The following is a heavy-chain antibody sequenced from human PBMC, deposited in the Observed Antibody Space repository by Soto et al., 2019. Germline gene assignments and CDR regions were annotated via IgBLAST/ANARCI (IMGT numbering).Heavy chain of an antibody. J-gene: IGHJ6*02. D-gene: IGHD3-10*01. CDR3: ARQGFGPLHGLVDV. V-gene: IGHV4-31*03. Sequence: PSETLSLTCTVSGCSISSGGYYWSWIRQHPGKGLEWIGYIYYSGSTYYNPSLKSRVTISVDTSKNQFSLKLSSVTAADTAVYYCARQGFGPLHGLVDVWGQGTTVTVSS. CDR2: IYYSGST. CDR1: GCSISSGGYY.